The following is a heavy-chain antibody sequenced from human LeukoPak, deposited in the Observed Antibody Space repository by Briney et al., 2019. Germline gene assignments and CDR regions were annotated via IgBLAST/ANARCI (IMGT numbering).Heavy chain of an antibody. CDR2: INPNSGGT. CDR1: GYTFTVYY. V-gene: IGHV1-2*02. J-gene: IGHJ4*02. CDR3: ASGDIVVVPTLDY. D-gene: IGHD2-2*01. Sequence: AASVKVSCKASGYTFTVYYMHWVRQAPGQGLEWMGWINPNSGGTNYAQKFQGRVTMTRDTSISTAYMELSRLRSDDTAVYYCASGDIVVVPTLDYWGQGTLVTVSS.